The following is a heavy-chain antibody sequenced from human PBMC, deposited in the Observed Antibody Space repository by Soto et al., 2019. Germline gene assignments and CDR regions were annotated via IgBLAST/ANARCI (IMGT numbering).Heavy chain of an antibody. D-gene: IGHD3-16*01. CDR2: IIPILGIS. J-gene: IGHJ4*02. CDR1: GGTFSSYT. CDR3: AREGGTRDFDY. V-gene: IGHV1-69*08. Sequence: QVQLVQSGAEVKKPGSSVKVSCKASGGTFSSYTISWVRQAPGQGLEWMGRIIPILGISNYAQKFQGRVTITADKSTSTAYMELSSLRSEDTAVYYCAREGGTRDFDYWGQGTLVTVSS.